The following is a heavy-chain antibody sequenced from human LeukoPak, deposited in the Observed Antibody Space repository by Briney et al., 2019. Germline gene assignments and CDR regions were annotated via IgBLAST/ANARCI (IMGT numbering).Heavy chain of an antibody. CDR3: AKGPGIAAAGTDY. V-gene: IGHV3-23*01. CDR2: ISGSGGST. CDR1: GFTFSSYW. Sequence: GGSLRLSCAASGFTFSSYWMSWVRQAPGKGLEWVSAISGSGGSTHYADSVKGRFTISRDNSKNTLYLQMNSLRAEDTAVYYCAKGPGIAAAGTDYWGQGTLVTVSS. D-gene: IGHD6-13*01. J-gene: IGHJ4*02.